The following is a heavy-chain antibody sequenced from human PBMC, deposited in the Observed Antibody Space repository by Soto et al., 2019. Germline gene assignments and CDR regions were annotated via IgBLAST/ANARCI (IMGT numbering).Heavy chain of an antibody. V-gene: IGHV3-30*18. CDR1: GFTFSSYG. CDR2: ISYDGSNK. CDR3: AKDASAAGLYYGMDV. J-gene: IGHJ6*02. Sequence: GGSLRLSCAASGFTFSSYGMHWVRQAPGKGLEWVAVISYDGSNKYYADSVKGRFTISRDNSKNTLYLQMNSLRAEDTAVYYCAKDASAAGLYYGMDVWGQGTTVPVSS. D-gene: IGHD6-13*01.